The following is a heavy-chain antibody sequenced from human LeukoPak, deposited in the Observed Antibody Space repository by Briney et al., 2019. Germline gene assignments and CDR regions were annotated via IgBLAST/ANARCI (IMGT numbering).Heavy chain of an antibody. CDR2: IFHSGTT. D-gene: IGHD2/OR15-2a*01. V-gene: IGHV4-4*02. J-gene: IGHJ6*03. CDR3: ARLTPTTLSLYYYYMDV. Sequence: SETLSLTCAVSGGSISSSNWWSWVRQPPGKGLEWIGRIFHSGTTDYKTSLKGRVTISVDKSKNQFSLTLTSVTAADTAVYYCARLTPTTLSLYYYYMDVWGKGTTVTVSS. CDR1: GGSISSSNW.